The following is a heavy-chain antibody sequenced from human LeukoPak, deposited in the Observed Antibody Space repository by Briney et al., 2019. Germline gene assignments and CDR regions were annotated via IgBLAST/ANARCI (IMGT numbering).Heavy chain of an antibody. CDR3: ARGWEGYMDV. D-gene: IGHD1-26*01. V-gene: IGHV1-3*02. J-gene: IGHJ6*02. CDR2: SNAGNVNT. CDR1: EHTFITYA. Sequence: ASVKVSCKASEHTFITYAIHWVRQAPGQRLEWMGWSNAGNVNTKYSQEFQGRVTFTRDTSASTAYMELSSLRSEDTAVYYCARGWEGYMDVWGQGTTVTVSS.